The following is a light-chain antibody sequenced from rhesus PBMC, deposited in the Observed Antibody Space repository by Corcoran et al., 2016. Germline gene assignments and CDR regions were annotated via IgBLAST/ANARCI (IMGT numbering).Light chain of an antibody. CDR3: QQYSSRPFT. J-gene: IGKJ3*01. CDR2: AAS. Sequence: DIQMTQSPSALSAPVGDRVTISCRASQNIYSNLAWYQQKPGKAPKLLIYAASSLQTGIPSRFCGSGSGTDFTLTISSLQSEDFATYYCQQYSSRPFTFGPGTKLDIK. V-gene: IGKV1S8*01. CDR1: QNIYSN.